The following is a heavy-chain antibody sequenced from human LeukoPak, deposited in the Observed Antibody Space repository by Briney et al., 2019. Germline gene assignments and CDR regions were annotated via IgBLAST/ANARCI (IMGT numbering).Heavy chain of an antibody. D-gene: IGHD3-22*01. CDR2: INPSGGST. V-gene: IGHV1-46*01. CDR1: GYTFTSYY. Sequence: ASVKVSCKASGYTFTSYYMHWVRQAPGQGLEWMGRINPSGGSTSYAQKFQGRVTMTRDTSTSTVYMELSSLRSEDTAVYYCARASSGVASSGLLPFDYWGQGTLVTVSS. J-gene: IGHJ4*02. CDR3: ARASSGVASSGLLPFDY.